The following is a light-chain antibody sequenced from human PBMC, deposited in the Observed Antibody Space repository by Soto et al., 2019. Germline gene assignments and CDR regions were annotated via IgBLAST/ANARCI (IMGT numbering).Light chain of an antibody. J-gene: IGLJ1*01. CDR2: EVS. CDR1: NSDIGTYNY. Sequence: QSALTLPASLSGSPGQSITISCTGSNSDIGTYNYVSWYQQLPGKAPKLVISEVSNRPSGISGRFSGSKSGNAASLTISGLQAEDEATYYCSSYTSTSTLYVFGPGTKVTVL. V-gene: IGLV2-14*01. CDR3: SSYTSTSTLYV.